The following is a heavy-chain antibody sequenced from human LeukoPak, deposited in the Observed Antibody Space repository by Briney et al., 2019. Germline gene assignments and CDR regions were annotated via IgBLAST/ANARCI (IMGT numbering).Heavy chain of an antibody. CDR2: IYYSGST. J-gene: IGHJ5*02. D-gene: IGHD3-22*01. CDR3: ASHGYYYDSSGYYRPRNWFDP. Sequence: SETLSLTCTVSGDSINSHYWSWIRQPPGKGLEWIGSIYYSGSTYYNPSLKSRVTISVDTSKNQFSLKLSSVTAADTAVYYCASHGYYYDSSGYYRPRNWFDPWGQGTLVTVSS. V-gene: IGHV4-39*01. CDR1: GDSINSHY.